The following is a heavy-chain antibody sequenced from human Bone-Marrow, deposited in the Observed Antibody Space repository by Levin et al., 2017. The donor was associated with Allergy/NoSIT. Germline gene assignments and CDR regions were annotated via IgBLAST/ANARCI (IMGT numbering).Heavy chain of an antibody. CDR1: GFSFSRYN. V-gene: IGHV3-48*02. D-gene: IGHD2-15*01. CDR2: ISYDSRTI. J-gene: IGHJ4*02. CDR3: ARDGPGVDDFDF. Sequence: GESLKISCAASGFSFSRYNMNWVRQAPGKGLEWVSFISYDSRTIHYADSVRGRLTISRDNAKNSLYLQMNSLRDEDTAVYYCARDGPGVDDFDFWGQGTLVTVSS.